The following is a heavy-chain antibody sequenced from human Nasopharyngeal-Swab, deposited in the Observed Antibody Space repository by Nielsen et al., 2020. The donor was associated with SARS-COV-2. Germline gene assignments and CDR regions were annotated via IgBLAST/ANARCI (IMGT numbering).Heavy chain of an antibody. Sequence: LSLTCATSGFTFSPYTMTWVRQAPGKGLQWISYITSGNSVQYADSVRGRFTISRDNAKNSLYLQMNSLTAEDAAVYYCARERGGGYGDYWGQGTLVTVSS. J-gene: IGHJ4*02. CDR3: ARERGGGYGDY. D-gene: IGHD5-12*01. CDR2: ITSGNSV. V-gene: IGHV3-48*04. CDR1: GFTFSPYT.